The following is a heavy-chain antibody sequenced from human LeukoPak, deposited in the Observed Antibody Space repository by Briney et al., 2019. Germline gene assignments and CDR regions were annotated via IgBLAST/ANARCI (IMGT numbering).Heavy chain of an antibody. V-gene: IGHV3-74*01. D-gene: IGHD3-22*01. CDR1: GFTFSHAW. CDR2: INTDGMIT. J-gene: IGHJ4*02. Sequence: GGSLRLSCAASGFTFSHAWMSWVRQAPGKGPVWVSRINTDGMITSYADSVKGRFTISRDNAKNTLYLQMNSLRAEDTAVYYCAKAPTTRFYYDTSGYLDWGQGTLVTVSS. CDR3: AKAPTTRFYYDTSGYLD.